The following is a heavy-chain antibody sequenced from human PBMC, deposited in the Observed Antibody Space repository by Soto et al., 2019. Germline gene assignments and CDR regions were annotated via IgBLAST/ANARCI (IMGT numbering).Heavy chain of an antibody. CDR1: GGSISSYY. Sequence: SETLSLTCTVSGGSISSYYWSWIRQPPGKGLEWIGYIYYSGSTNYNPSLKSRVTISVDTSKNQFSLKLSSVTAADTAVYYCARDCGGDCPIDYWGQGTLVTVSS. CDR3: ARDCGGDCPIDY. J-gene: IGHJ4*02. V-gene: IGHV4-59*12. D-gene: IGHD2-21*02. CDR2: IYYSGST.